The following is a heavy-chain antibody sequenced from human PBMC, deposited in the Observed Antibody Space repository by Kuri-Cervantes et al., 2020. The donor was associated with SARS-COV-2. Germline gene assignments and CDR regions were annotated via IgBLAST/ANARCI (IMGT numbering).Heavy chain of an antibody. J-gene: IGHJ1*01. CDR2: MNPNSGNT. CDR1: GYTFTSYD. V-gene: IGHV1-18*01. CDR3: ARSGSYGYFQH. D-gene: IGHD1-26*01. Sequence: ASVKVSCKASGYTFTSYDINWVRQATGQGLEWMGWMNPNSGNTNYAQKLQGRVTMTTDTSTSTAYMELRSLRSDDTAVYYCARSGSYGYFQHWGQGTLVTVSS.